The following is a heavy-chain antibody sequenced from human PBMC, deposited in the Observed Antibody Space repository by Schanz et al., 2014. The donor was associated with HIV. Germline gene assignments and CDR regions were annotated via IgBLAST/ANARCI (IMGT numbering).Heavy chain of an antibody. Sequence: QLSESGGDLVRPGGSLRLSCAASGFSFSTYPMAWVRQAPGEGLEWVSAISRSGGTTFYSDSVKGRFTISRDNSKNTVYLQINSLSLDDTAIYYCARGLPGLDYWGQGVLVTVSS. CDR1: GFSFSTYP. CDR2: ISRSGGTT. J-gene: IGHJ4*02. D-gene: IGHD2-2*01. V-gene: IGHV3-23*01. CDR3: ARGLPGLDY.